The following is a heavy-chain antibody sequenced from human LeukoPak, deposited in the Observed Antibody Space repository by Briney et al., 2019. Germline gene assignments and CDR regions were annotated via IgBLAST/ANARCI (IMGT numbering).Heavy chain of an antibody. CDR2: MNPKSGSA. D-gene: IGHD1-1*01. CDR1: GYTFTRFD. J-gene: IGHJ3*02. V-gene: IGHV1-8*03. Sequence: ASVKVSCKASGYTFTRFDINWVRQATGQRLEWMGWMNPKSGSAGYARNFQGRVTFTRDTSISTAYMELSSLTSEDTAVYYCAGADYEGNNWRDDAFDIWGQGTMVTVSS. CDR3: AGADYEGNNWRDDAFDI.